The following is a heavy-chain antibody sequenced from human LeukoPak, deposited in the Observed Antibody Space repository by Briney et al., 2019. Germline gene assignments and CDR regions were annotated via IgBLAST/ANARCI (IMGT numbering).Heavy chain of an antibody. V-gene: IGHV4-4*07. Sequence: SGTLSLTCTVSGGSISSYYWSWIRQPAGKGLEWIGRIYTSGSTNYNPSLKSRVTMSVDTSKNQFSLKLSSVTAADTAVYYCARDQYCSSTSCYTGYNWFDPWGQGTLVTVSS. D-gene: IGHD2-2*02. CDR2: IYTSGST. J-gene: IGHJ5*02. CDR3: ARDQYCSSTSCYTGYNWFDP. CDR1: GGSISSYY.